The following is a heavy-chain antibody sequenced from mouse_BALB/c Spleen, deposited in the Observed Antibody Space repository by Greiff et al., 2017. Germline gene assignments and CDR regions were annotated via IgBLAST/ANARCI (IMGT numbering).Heavy chain of an antibody. J-gene: IGHJ3*01. Sequence: VMLVESGPGLVAPSQSLSITCTVSGFSLTSYGVHWVRQPPGKGLEWLGVIWAGGSTNYNSALMSRLSISKDNSKSQVFLKMNSLQTDDTAMYYCARDHGYDWFAYWGQGTLVTVSA. CDR1: GFSLTSYG. V-gene: IGHV2-9*02. CDR2: IWAGGST. CDR3: ARDHGYDWFAY. D-gene: IGHD2-2*01.